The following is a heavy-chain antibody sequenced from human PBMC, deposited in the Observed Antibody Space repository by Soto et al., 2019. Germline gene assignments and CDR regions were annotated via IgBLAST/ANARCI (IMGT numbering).Heavy chain of an antibody. CDR3: ASTRYSSGWYNYYYMDV. CDR2: IYSGGST. D-gene: IGHD6-19*01. V-gene: IGHV3-53*04. J-gene: IGHJ6*03. Sequence: EVQLVESGGGLVQPGGSLRLSCEASGFTVSSNYMSWVRQAPGKGLEWVSVIYSGGSTYYADSVKGRFTISRHNSKNTLYLQMNSLRAEDTAVYYCASTRYSSGWYNYYYMDVWGKGTTVTVSS. CDR1: GFTVSSNY.